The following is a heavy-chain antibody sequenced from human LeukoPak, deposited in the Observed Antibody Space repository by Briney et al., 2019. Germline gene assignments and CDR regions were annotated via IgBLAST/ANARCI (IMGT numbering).Heavy chain of an antibody. J-gene: IGHJ4*02. Sequence: SETLSLTCSVSGCSISGYYWSWLRQPAGKGLEWIGRLYASGSTYYNPSLKSRVTMSVDTSRTQFSLKLTSVTAADAAVYDCASDVGYARHWGQGTLVTVSS. V-gene: IGHV4-4*07. D-gene: IGHD5-12*01. CDR3: ASDVGYARH. CDR2: LYASGST. CDR1: GCSISGYY.